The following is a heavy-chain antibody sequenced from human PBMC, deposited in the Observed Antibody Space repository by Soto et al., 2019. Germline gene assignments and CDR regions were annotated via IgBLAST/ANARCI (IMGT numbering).Heavy chain of an antibody. Sequence: HPAGSLRLSCAASGFTFSSFALNWVRQAPGKGLEWVSIISGSADSTFYADSVKGRFTISRDNSKNMLYLQINSLRAEDTAVYYCAKTRGAMIYAISVYGMDVWGQGTTVTVSS. CDR3: AKTRGAMIYAISVYGMDV. D-gene: IGHD2-8*01. CDR1: GFTFSSFA. J-gene: IGHJ6*02. V-gene: IGHV3-23*01. CDR2: ISGSADST.